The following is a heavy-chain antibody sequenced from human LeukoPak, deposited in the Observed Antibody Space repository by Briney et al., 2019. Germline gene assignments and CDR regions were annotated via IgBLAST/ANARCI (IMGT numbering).Heavy chain of an antibody. CDR2: INPSGGST. Sequence: ASVKVSRKASGYTFTSYYIHWVRRAPGQGLEWMGIINPSGGSTSYAQKFQGRVTMTRDTSTSTVYMELRRLRSEDTAVYYCARDETYYYDSSGYSHDAFDIWGQGTMVTVSS. V-gene: IGHV1-46*01. CDR1: GYTFTSYY. J-gene: IGHJ3*02. CDR3: ARDETYYYDSSGYSHDAFDI. D-gene: IGHD3-22*01.